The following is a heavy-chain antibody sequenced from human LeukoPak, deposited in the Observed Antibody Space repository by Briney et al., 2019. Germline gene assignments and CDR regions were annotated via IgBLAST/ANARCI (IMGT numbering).Heavy chain of an antibody. CDR2: INHSGST. V-gene: IGHV4-34*01. J-gene: IGHJ4*02. CDR3: ARDRLRWPKIDY. Sequence: SETLSLTCAVYGGSFSGYYWSWIRQPPGKGLEWLGEINHSGSTNYNPSLKSRVTISVDTSKNQFSLKLSSVTAADTAVYYCARDRLRWPKIDYWGQGTLVTVSS. D-gene: IGHD4-23*01. CDR1: GGSFSGYY.